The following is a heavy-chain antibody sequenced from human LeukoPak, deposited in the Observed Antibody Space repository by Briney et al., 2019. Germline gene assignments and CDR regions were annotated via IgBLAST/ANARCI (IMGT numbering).Heavy chain of an antibody. V-gene: IGHV1-2*02. CDR3: ARAELKYDSSGYYAQDFDY. D-gene: IGHD3-22*01. CDR2: INPNSGGT. CDR1: GYAFTGYY. Sequence: GASVKVSCKASGYAFTGYYMHWVRQAPGQGLEWMGWINPNSGGTNYAQKFQGRVTMTRDTSISTAYMELSRLRSDDTAVYYCARAELKYDSSGYYAQDFDYWGQGTLVTVSS. J-gene: IGHJ4*02.